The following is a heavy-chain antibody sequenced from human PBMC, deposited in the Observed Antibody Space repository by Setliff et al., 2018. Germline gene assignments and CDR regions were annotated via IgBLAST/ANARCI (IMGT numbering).Heavy chain of an antibody. J-gene: IGHJ4*02. V-gene: IGHV3-48*03. CDR2: ISSSGSTI. D-gene: IGHD3-9*01. CDR3: ACPDILTGLYDY. Sequence: PGGSLRLSCAASGFTFSIYAMAWVRQAPGKGLEWVSYISSSGSTIYYADSVKGRFTISRDNAKNSLYLQMNSLRAEDTAVYYCACPDILTGLYDYWGQGTLVTVSS. CDR1: GFTFSIYA.